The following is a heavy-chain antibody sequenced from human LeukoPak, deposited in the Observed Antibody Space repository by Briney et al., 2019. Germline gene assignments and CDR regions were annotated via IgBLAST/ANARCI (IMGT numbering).Heavy chain of an antibody. CDR2: VYTSEYT. J-gene: IGHJ4*02. CDR3: ARHRPILADFDY. Sequence: PSETLSLTCSVSGVSSYYWGWIRQHPGKGLEWIGSVYTSEYTYYSSALKGRVNISVDTPNKQFSLKLNSMTAADTAVYYCARHRPILADFDYWGQGILVIVSS. V-gene: IGHV4-39*01. CDR1: GVSSYY.